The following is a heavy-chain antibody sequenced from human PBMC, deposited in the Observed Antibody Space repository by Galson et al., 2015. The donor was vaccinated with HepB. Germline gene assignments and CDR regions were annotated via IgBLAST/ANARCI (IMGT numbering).Heavy chain of an antibody. CDR1: GYTFTGYY. CDR2: INPNSGGT. Sequence: SVKVSCKASGYTFTGYYMHWVRQAPGQGLEWMGWINPNSGGTNYAQKFQGWVTMTRDTSISTAYMELSRLRSDDTAVYYCARGPLYYDFWSGYLPYGMDVWGQGTTVTVSS. V-gene: IGHV1-2*04. J-gene: IGHJ6*02. CDR3: ARGPLYYDFWSGYLPYGMDV. D-gene: IGHD3-3*01.